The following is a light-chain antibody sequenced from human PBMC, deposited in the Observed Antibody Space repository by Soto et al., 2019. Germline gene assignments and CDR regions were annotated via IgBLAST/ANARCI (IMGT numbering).Light chain of an antibody. CDR1: HSVSSY. CDR3: QQYGSSPWT. V-gene: IGKV3D-20*01. Sequence: EIVLTQSPATLSFSPWERSTLSCVASHSVSSYLAWYQQKAGQAPRLLIYDASNRATGIPDRFSGSGSGTDFTLTISRLEPEDFAVYYCQQYGSSPWTFGQGTKVDIK. J-gene: IGKJ1*01. CDR2: DAS.